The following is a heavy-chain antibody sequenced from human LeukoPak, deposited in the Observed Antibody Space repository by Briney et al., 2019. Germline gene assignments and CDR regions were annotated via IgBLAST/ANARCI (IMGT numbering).Heavy chain of an antibody. CDR2: IKQDGSEK. V-gene: IGHV3-7*01. Sequence: GGSLRLSCAASGFTFSSYWMSWVRQAPGKGLEWVANIKQDGSEKYYVDSVKGRFTISRDNAKNSLYLQMNSLRAEDTAVYYCARPLWFGAYNWFDPWGQGTLVTVSS. CDR1: GFTFSSYW. CDR3: ARPLWFGAYNWFDP. J-gene: IGHJ5*02. D-gene: IGHD3-10*01.